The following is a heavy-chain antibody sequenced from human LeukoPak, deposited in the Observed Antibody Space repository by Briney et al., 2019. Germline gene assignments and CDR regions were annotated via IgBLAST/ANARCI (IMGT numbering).Heavy chain of an antibody. CDR1: GFTLSNYD. J-gene: IGHJ5*02. CDR2: ISTGSRYI. Sequence: GGSLRLSCAASGFTLSNYDMNWVRQAPGKGLEWVSSISTGSRYIYYTDSLRGRFTISRDDAKNTLYLQMNSLRAEDTAVYYCARADCSSSTCYLRRSWFDPWGRGTLVTVSS. CDR3: ARADCSSSTCYLRRSWFDP. V-gene: IGHV3-21*06. D-gene: IGHD2-2*01.